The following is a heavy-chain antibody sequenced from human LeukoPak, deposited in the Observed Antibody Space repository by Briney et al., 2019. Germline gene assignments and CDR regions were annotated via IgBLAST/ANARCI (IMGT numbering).Heavy chain of an antibody. Sequence: WETLTLTCAVYGGTFSDYYWSWIRQPPGRGLEWIGEINQSGSTNYNPSLKSRVTISVDTSKNQFSLNLSSVTAADTAVYYCARRDDYYDSSGYYYPTYYFDYWGQGTLATVSS. CDR1: GGTFSDYY. CDR3: ARRDDYYDSSGYYYPTYYFDY. CDR2: INQSGST. V-gene: IGHV4-34*01. D-gene: IGHD3-22*01. J-gene: IGHJ4*02.